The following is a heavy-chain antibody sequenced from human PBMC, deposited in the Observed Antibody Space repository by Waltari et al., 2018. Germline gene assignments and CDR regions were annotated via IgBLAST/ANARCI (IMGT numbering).Heavy chain of an antibody. Sequence: EVQLLESGGGLVQPGGSLRLSCAASGFTFSSYGMTWVRQASGKGLEWVSTISGSGDRTYYADSVKGRFTISRDYSKTTVYLQMNSLRAEDTAVYYCAKDGRKQEEIPTVTALYFDLWGRGTLVTVSS. V-gene: IGHV3-23*01. CDR1: GFTFSSYG. CDR3: AKDGRKQEEIPTVTALYFDL. J-gene: IGHJ2*01. CDR2: ISGSGDRT. D-gene: IGHD4-17*01.